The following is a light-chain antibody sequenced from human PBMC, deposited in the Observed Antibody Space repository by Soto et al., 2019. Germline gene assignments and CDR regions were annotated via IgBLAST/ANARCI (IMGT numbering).Light chain of an antibody. CDR3: SSHGGANNFYV. J-gene: IGLJ1*01. CDR2: EVS. V-gene: IGLV2-8*01. CDR1: NSDIGAYDY. Sequence: QSVLTQPPSPSGSPGQSVTISCTGTNSDIGAYDYVSWYQQHPGKVPKLMIYEVSKRPSGVPDRFSASKSGNTASLTVSGLQAEDEADYYCSSHGGANNFYVFGTGTKVTVL.